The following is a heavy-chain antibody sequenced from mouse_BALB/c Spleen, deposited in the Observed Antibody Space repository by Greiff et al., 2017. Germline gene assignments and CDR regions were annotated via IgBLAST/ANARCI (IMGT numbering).Heavy chain of an antibody. CDR2: IYPGNVNT. CDR1: GYTFTSYY. CDR3: ARSYYGNYVDY. Sequence: QVQLQQSGPELVKPGASVRISCKASGYTFTSYYIHWVKQRPGQGLEWIGWIYPGNVNTKYNEKFKGKATLTADKSSSTAYMQLSSLTSEDSAVYFCARSYYGNYVDYWGQGTTLTVSS. V-gene: IGHV1S56*01. D-gene: IGHD1-1*02. J-gene: IGHJ2*01.